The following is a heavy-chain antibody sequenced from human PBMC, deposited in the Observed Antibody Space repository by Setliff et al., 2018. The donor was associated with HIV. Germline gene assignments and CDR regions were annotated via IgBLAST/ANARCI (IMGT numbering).Heavy chain of an antibody. CDR2: IFYSGSS. D-gene: IGHD3-3*01. CDR3: MRGRSITIFGVAYFDF. Sequence: SETLSLTCTVSGASISTYYWSWIRQPPGKGLEWIGYIFYSGSSNYNPSLKSRVTMSVDTSNNQFSLKVTSVTAADTAVYYCMRGRSITIFGVAYFDFWGQGTQVTVSS. J-gene: IGHJ4*02. V-gene: IGHV4-59*08. CDR1: GASISTYY.